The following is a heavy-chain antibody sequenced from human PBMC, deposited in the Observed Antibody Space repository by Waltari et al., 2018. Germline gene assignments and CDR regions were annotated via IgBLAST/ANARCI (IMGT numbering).Heavy chain of an antibody. Sequence: QVQLQQWGAGLLKPSETLSLTCAVYGGSFSGDYWSWIRQSPGKGREWIGEINHSGSTNYAPTHMSRDTRSVDTSKNQFSLKLRSVRAADTAVYYCARSAFWGERQKDGMDVWGQGTTVTVSS. D-gene: IGHD3-16*01. CDR3: ARSAFWGERQKDGMDV. CDR2: INHSGST. CDR1: GGSFSGDY. V-gene: IGHV4-34*01. J-gene: IGHJ6*02.